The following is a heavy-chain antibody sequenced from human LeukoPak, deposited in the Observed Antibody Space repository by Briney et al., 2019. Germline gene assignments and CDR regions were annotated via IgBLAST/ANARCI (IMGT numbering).Heavy chain of an antibody. CDR1: GGSISSYY. V-gene: IGHV4-59*01. D-gene: IGHD2-2*03. J-gene: IGHJ4*02. CDR2: IYYSGST. Sequence: PSETLSLTCTVSGGSISSYYWSWLRQPPGKGQEWIGYIYYSGSTNYNPSLKSRVTISVDTSKNQFSLKLSSVTAADTAVYYCARTIGYCSSTSCYLYFDYWGQGTLVTVSS. CDR3: ARTIGYCSSTSCYLYFDY.